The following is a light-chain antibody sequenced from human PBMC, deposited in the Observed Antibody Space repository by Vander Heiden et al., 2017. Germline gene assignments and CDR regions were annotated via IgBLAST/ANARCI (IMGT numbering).Light chain of an antibody. CDR1: QGISNY. V-gene: IGKV1-27*01. CDR2: AAS. CDR3: QKYYSAPFT. Sequence: DIQMTQSPSPLSPSVGDRVTITCRASQGISNYLALYQQKPGKVPKLLIYAASTLQSGVPSRFSGSGSGTDFTLTISSLQPEDVATYYCQKYYSAPFTFGEGTKVEIK. J-gene: IGKJ4*02.